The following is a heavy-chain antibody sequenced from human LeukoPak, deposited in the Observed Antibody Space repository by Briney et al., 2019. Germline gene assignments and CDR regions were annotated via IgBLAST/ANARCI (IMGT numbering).Heavy chain of an antibody. V-gene: IGHV4-30-4*01. J-gene: IGHJ4*02. CDR3: ARGVGSSWYGD. CDR1: GGSISSGDYY. Sequence: SETLSLTCTVSGGSISSGDYYWSWLRQPPGKGLEWIGYIYYSGSSYYNPSLKSRLTISVDTSKNQFSLKLSSVTAADTAVYYFARGVGSSWYGDWGQGTLVTVSS. CDR2: IYYSGSS. D-gene: IGHD6-13*01.